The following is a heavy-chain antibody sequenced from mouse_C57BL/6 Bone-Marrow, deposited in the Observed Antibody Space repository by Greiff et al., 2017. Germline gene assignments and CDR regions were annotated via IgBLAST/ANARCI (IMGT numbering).Heavy chain of an antibody. D-gene: IGHD2-12*01. CDR1: GYTFTDYY. V-gene: IGHV1-76*01. Sequence: QVQLQQSGAELVRPGASVKLSCKASGYTFTDYYINWVKQRPGQGLEWIARIYPGSGNTYYNEKFKGKATLTAEKSSSTAYMQLSSLTSEDSAVYFCARDDDGAWFAYWGQGTLVTVSA. CDR3: ARDDDGAWFAY. CDR2: IYPGSGNT. J-gene: IGHJ3*01.